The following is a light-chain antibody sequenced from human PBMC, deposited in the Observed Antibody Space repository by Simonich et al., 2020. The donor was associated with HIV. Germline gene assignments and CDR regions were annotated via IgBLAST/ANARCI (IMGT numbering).Light chain of an antibody. CDR3: QQYYSTPGT. CDR2: WAS. Sequence: DIVMTQSPDSLAVSLGERATINCKSSQNILYSSTNKNSLAWYQQKPGQPPKLLFFWASTRESGVPDRFSGSGSETDFTLTISSLQAEDVAVYFCQQYYSTPGTFGQGTKVEIK. J-gene: IGKJ1*01. V-gene: IGKV4-1*01. CDR1: QNILYSSTNKNS.